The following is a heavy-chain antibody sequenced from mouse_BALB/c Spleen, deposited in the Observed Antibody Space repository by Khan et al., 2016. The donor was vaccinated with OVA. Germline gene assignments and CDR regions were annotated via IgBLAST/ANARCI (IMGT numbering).Heavy chain of an antibody. Sequence: VQLQESGPGLVAPSQSLSITCTVSGFSLTSYGVHWVRQPPGKGLEWLGVIWTGGSTNYNSALMSRLSLSKDNSKRQVFLKMNRLQTDDTAMYYCARYYGNYGWYFDVWGAGTKVTVDS. J-gene: IGHJ1*01. CDR1: GFSLTSYG. D-gene: IGHD2-1*01. CDR3: ARYYGNYGWYFDV. V-gene: IGHV2-9*02. CDR2: IWTGGST.